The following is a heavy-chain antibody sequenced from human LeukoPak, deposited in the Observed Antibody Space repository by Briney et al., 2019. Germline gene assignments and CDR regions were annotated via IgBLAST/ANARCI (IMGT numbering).Heavy chain of an antibody. V-gene: IGHV3-33*01. Sequence: GALRLSCAVSGFIFSSYCMHWVRQAPGKGLEWVAVIWYDGSNKYYADSVKGRFTISRDNSKNTLYLQMNSLRAEDTAVYYCARDLYSGTTSPPLLFDYWGQGTLVTVSS. CDR3: ARDLYSGTTSPPLLFDY. CDR2: IWYDGSNK. CDR1: GFIFSSYC. D-gene: IGHD1-1*01. J-gene: IGHJ4*02.